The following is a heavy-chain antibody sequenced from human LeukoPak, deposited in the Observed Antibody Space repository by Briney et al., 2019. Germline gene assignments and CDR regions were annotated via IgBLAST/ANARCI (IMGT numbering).Heavy chain of an antibody. CDR3: ARQQLGRNTYFDY. D-gene: IGHD6-13*01. CDR2: INAGNGNT. Sequence: ASVKVSCKAPGYTFTSYAMHWVRQAPGQRLEWMGWINAGNGNTKYSQKFQGRVTITRDTSASTAYMELSSLRPEDTAVYYCARQQLGRNTYFDYWGQGTLVTVSS. V-gene: IGHV1-3*01. CDR1: GYTFTSYA. J-gene: IGHJ4*02.